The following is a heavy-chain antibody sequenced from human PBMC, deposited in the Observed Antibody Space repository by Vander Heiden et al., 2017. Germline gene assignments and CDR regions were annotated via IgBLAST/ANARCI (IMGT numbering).Heavy chain of an antibody. V-gene: IGHV3-11*01. CDR2: ISSSGTTI. CDR1: GFIFRDYY. Sequence: QAQLVESGGGLVKPGGSLRLSCAASGFIFRDYYMSWIRQAPGKGLEWFSYISSSGTTIHYADSVKGRFTISRDNAKNSLYLQMNSLGADDTALYYCARYCSSTSCSDAFDIWGQGTMVTVSS. CDR3: ARYCSSTSCSDAFDI. J-gene: IGHJ3*02. D-gene: IGHD2-2*01.